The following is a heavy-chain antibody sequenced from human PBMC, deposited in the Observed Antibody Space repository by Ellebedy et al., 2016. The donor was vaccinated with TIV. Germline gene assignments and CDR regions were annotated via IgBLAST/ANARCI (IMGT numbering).Heavy chain of an antibody. J-gene: IGHJ6*03. V-gene: IGHV3-23*01. CDR1: GFTFSSYA. Sequence: GESLKISXAASGFTFSSYAMSWVRQAPGKGLEWVSAISGSGGSTYYADSVKGRFTISRDNSKNTLYLQMNSLRPEDTAVYYCARVDSALVRGYYMDVWGKGTTVTVSS. CDR2: ISGSGGST. CDR3: ARVDSALVRGYYMDV. D-gene: IGHD5-18*01.